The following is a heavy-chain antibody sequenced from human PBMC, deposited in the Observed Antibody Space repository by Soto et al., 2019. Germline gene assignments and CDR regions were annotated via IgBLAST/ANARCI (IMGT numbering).Heavy chain of an antibody. V-gene: IGHV1-18*01. CDR1: AYTFSSYG. Sequence: ASVKVSCKASAYTFSSYGISWVRQAPGQGLEWMGWVSAYNGNTNYAQKLQGRVTMTTDTSTSTAYMELRSLRSDDTAVYYCARDCQDILAKYYHGDPYFDYWGQGTLVTDSS. D-gene: IGHD3-9*01. CDR2: VSAYNGNT. J-gene: IGHJ4*02. CDR3: ARDCQDILAKYYHGDPYFDY.